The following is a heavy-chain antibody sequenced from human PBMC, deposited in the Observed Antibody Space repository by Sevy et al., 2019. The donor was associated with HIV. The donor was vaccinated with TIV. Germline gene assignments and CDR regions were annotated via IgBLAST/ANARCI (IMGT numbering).Heavy chain of an antibody. V-gene: IGHV1-8*03. D-gene: IGHD4-17*01. J-gene: IGHJ3*02. CDR1: GYTFTSRD. CDR3: ARDSDYGGNGAYDI. Sequence: ASVKVSCKASGYTFTSRDINWVRQATGQGLEWMGWMNPNSGNRGYAQKFQNRVTITRNTSIRTAYMELSSLRPEDTAVYYCARDSDYGGNGAYDIWGQGTMVTVSS. CDR2: MNPNSGNR.